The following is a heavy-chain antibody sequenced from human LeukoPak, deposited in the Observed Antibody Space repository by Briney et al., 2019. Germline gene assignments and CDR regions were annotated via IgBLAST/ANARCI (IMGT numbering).Heavy chain of an antibody. CDR3: ARATIFGVVITYYYYYGMDV. V-gene: IGHV1-2*02. J-gene: IGHJ6*02. Sequence: ASVKVSCKASGYTFTSYGISWVRQAPGQGLEWMGWINPNSGGTNYAQKFQGRVTMTRDTSISTAYMELSRLRSDDTAVYYCARATIFGVVITYYYYYGMDVWGQGTTVTVSS. CDR2: INPNSGGT. D-gene: IGHD3-3*01. CDR1: GYTFTSYG.